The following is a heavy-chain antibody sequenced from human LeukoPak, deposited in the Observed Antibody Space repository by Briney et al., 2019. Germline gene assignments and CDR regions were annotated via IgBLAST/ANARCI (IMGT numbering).Heavy chain of an antibody. J-gene: IGHJ1*01. CDR1: GFTFSSYW. D-gene: IGHD6-13*01. CDR3: ARGIIAAAGPAEYFQH. Sequence: GGSLRLSCAASGFTFSSYWMHWVRQAPGKGLVWVSRINSDGSSTSYADSVKGRFTISRDNAKNSLYLQMNSLRAEDTAVYYCARGIIAAAGPAEYFQHWGQGTLVTVSS. CDR2: INSDGSST. V-gene: IGHV3-74*01.